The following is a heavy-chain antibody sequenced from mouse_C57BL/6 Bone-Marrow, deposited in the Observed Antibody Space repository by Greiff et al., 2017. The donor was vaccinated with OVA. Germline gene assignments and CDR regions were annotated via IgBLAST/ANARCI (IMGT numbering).Heavy chain of an antibody. J-gene: IGHJ2*01. Sequence: VQLQQSGPELVKPGASVKISCKASGYSFTGYYMNWLKQSPEKSLEWIGEINPSTGGTTYNQKFKAKATLTVDKSSSTAYMKLKSLTSEDSAVYYCAREGYWGQGTTLTVSS. CDR2: INPSTGGT. CDR1: GYSFTGYY. CDR3: AREGY. V-gene: IGHV1-42*01.